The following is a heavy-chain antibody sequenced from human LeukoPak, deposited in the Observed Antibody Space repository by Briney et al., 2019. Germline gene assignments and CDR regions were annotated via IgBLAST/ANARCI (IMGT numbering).Heavy chain of an antibody. CDR2: FYPEDGET. CDR1: GYTLTELS. Sequence: GASVKVSCKVSGYTLTELSMHSGRQAPGKGREWMGGFYPEDGETIYAQKFRDRVTMTEDTSTDTANMEHRSLRSEDTAVYSRETAIRYQWLDPQQRDPRDYWGQETLVTVSS. V-gene: IGHV1-24*01. J-gene: IGHJ4*02. D-gene: IGHD6-19*01. CDR3: ETAIRYQWLDPQQRDPRDY.